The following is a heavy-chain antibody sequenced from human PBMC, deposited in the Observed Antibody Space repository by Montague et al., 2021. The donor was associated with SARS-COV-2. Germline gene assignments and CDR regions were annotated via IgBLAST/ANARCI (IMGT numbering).Heavy chain of an antibody. CDR2: ISDSGGST. CDR3: ANRGVRYFDAQGVWYYFDY. J-gene: IGHJ4*02. V-gene: IGHV3-23*01. CDR1: GFTFSSYG. D-gene: IGHD3-9*01. Sequence: SLRLSCAAFGFTFSSYGMTWVRQAPGKGLEWVSTISDSGGSTYYADSVKGRFTISRDNSKNTLYLQMNSLRAEDTAVYYCANRGVRYFDAQGVWYYFDYWGQGTLVTVSS.